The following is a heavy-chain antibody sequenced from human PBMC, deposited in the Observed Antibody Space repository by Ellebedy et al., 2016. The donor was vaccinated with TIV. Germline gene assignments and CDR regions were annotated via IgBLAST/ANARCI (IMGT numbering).Heavy chain of an antibody. CDR2: INQDGSAK. D-gene: IGHD3-10*01. J-gene: IGHJ4*02. Sequence: GESLKISCAASGFTFSTYWMSWVRQAPGKGLEWVANINQDGSAKYYVDSVKGRFTISRDNAKNSLYLQMNSLRAEDTAIYYCARYAVGAYYFDYWGQGTLVTVSS. CDR3: ARYAVGAYYFDY. CDR1: GFTFSTYW. V-gene: IGHV3-7*04.